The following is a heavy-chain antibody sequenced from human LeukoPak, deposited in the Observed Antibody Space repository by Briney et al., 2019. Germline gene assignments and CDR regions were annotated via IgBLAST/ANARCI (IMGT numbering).Heavy chain of an antibody. D-gene: IGHD1-14*01. CDR1: GFTFSSYG. Sequence: GGSLRLSCAASGFTFSSYGMHWVRQAPGKGLEWVAVIWYDGSNKYYADSVKGRFTISRDNSKNTLYLQMNSLRAEDTAVYYCARDRRITGHDYWGQGTLVTVSS. J-gene: IGHJ4*02. V-gene: IGHV3-33*01. CDR3: ARDRRITGHDY. CDR2: IWYDGSNK.